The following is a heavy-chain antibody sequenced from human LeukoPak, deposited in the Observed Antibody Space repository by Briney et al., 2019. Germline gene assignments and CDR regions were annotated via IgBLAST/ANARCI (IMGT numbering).Heavy chain of an antibody. CDR1: GFTFSSYA. V-gene: IGHV3-21*01. CDR2: ISSSSSYI. D-gene: IGHD3-10*01. Sequence: PGGSLRLSCAASGFTFSSYAMSWVRQAPGKGLEWVSAISSSSSYIYYADSVKGRFTISRDNAKNSLYLQMNSLRAEDTAVYYCAGEGESVHFDIWGQGTKVTVSS. CDR3: AGEGESVHFDI. J-gene: IGHJ3*02.